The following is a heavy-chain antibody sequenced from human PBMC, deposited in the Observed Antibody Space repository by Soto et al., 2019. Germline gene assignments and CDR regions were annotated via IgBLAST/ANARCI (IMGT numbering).Heavy chain of an antibody. CDR1: ELTFSTSW. Sequence: EVQLVESGGGLVQPGGSLRLSCIASELTFSTSWMHWVRQAPGKGPVWISRINTDGSDVTYADSVKGRFAVSRDNAKNTLYLQMNSLRVEDTAVYFCERGNIAVAVRGLFDYWGQGTLVTVSS. D-gene: IGHD6-19*01. J-gene: IGHJ4*02. CDR3: ERGNIAVAVRGLFDY. CDR2: INTDGSDV. V-gene: IGHV3-74*03.